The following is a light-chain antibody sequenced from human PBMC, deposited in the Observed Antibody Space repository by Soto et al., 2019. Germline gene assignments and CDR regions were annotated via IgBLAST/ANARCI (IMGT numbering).Light chain of an antibody. J-gene: IGLJ3*02. Sequence: QSALTQPASVSGSPGQSITISCTGTSSDVGSYNLVSWHQHHPGKAPKLMIYEVNKRPSVVSNRFSGSKSGNTASLTISGLQAEDEADYYCCSYAGSLIWVFGGGTKLTVL. CDR3: CSYAGSLIWV. V-gene: IGLV2-23*02. CDR1: SSDVGSYNL. CDR2: EVN.